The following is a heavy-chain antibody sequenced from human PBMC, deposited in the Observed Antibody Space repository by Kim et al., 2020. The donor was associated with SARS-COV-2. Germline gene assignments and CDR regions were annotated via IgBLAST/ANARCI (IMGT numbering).Heavy chain of an antibody. V-gene: IGHV4-59*08. J-gene: IGHJ3*02. CDR3: ARRALGYCSSTSCQYASDN. CDR1: GGSISSYY. D-gene: IGHD2-2*01. Sequence: SETLSLTCTVSGGSISSYYWSWIRQPPGKGLEWIGDIYYSGSTNYNPSLKSRVTISVDTSKNQFSLKLSCVTAADTAVYYCARRALGYCSSTSCQYASDNWGQPAMVTVS. CDR2: IYYSGST.